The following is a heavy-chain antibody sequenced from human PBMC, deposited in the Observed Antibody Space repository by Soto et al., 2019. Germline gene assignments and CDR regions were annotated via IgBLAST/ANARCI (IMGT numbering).Heavy chain of an antibody. Sequence: GGSLRLSCAASGFTFSSYAMSWVRQAPGKGLEWVSAISGSGGSTYYADSVKGRFTISRDNSKNTLYLQMNSLRAEDTAVYYCAKDPRLWFGAPGTYWGQGTLVTVSS. CDR1: GFTFSSYA. V-gene: IGHV3-23*01. CDR3: AKDPRLWFGAPGTY. J-gene: IGHJ4*02. CDR2: ISGSGGST. D-gene: IGHD3-10*01.